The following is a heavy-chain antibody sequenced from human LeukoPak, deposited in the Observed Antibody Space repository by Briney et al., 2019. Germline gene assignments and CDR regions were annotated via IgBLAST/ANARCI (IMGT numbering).Heavy chain of an antibody. CDR2: IKQDGSEK. CDR3: ARDLAIEPSGYDTYYSYYGMDV. V-gene: IGHV3-7*01. J-gene: IGHJ6*02. Sequence: GGSLRLSCAASGFTFSSYWMSWVRQAPGKGLEWVANIKQDGSEKYYVDSVKGRFTISRDNAKNSLYLQMNSLRAEDMAVYYCARDLAIEPSGYDTYYSYYGMDVWGQGTTVTVSS. CDR1: GFTFSSYW. D-gene: IGHD5-12*01.